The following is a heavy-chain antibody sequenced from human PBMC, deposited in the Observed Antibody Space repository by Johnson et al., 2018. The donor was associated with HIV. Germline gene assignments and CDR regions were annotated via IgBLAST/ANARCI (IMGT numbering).Heavy chain of an antibody. CDR2: IFYDGSYK. CDR1: GFTFSTYA. D-gene: IGHD2/OR15-2a*01. Sequence: QVQLVESGGGLVQPGGSLRLSCVGSGFTFSTYAMHWVRQAPGKGLEWVAIIFYDGSYKYYADSVKGRFTISRDNSKNTLYLHMNSLRAEDTAVYSCARNSRNDAFDIWGQGTMVTVSS. J-gene: IGHJ3*02. CDR3: ARNSRNDAFDI. V-gene: IGHV3-30*04.